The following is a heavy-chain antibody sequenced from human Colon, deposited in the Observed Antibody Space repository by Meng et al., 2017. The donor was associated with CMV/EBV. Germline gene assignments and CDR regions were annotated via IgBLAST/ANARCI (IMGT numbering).Heavy chain of an antibody. CDR3: AKGGAYSYGRNWFDP. D-gene: IGHD5-18*01. Sequence: SLRLSCAASGFTFDDYAMHWVRQAPGKGLEWVSAISWNSGSMAYADSVKGRFTISRDNAKNSLYLQMNSLRAEDTAFYYCAKGGAYSYGRNWFDPWGQGTLVTVSS. J-gene: IGHJ5*02. CDR2: ISWNSGSM. V-gene: IGHV3-9*01. CDR1: GFTFDDYA.